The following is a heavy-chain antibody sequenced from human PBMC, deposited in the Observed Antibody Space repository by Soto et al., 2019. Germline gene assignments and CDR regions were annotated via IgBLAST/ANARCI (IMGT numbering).Heavy chain of an antibody. D-gene: IGHD3-9*01. V-gene: IGHV3-23*01. Sequence: APGKGLAWVSTIGGTGGFVTYYADSVKGRFTISRDNSKNTLYLQMDNLRAEDTAHYFFLFRAEDGIRYCSTVSAFLLNRSSDL. CDR2: IGGTGGFVT. J-gene: IGHJ2*01. CDR3: LFRAEDGIRYCSTVSAFLLNRSSDL.